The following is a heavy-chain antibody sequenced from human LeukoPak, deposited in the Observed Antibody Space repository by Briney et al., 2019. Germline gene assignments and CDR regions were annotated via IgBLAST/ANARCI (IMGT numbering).Heavy chain of an antibody. D-gene: IGHD6-13*01. CDR2: FDPEDGET. Sequence: ASVKVSCKVSGYTLTELSMHWVRQAPGKGLEWMGGFDPEDGETIHAQKFQGRVTMTEDTSTDTAYMELSSLRAEDTAVYYCAAGIAAAGPLGYFDYWGQGTLVTVSS. V-gene: IGHV1-24*01. CDR1: GYTLTELS. CDR3: AAGIAAAGPLGYFDY. J-gene: IGHJ4*02.